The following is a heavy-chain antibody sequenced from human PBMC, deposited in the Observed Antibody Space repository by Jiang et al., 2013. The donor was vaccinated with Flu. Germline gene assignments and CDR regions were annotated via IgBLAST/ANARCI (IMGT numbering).Heavy chain of an antibody. V-gene: IGHV1-69*01. Sequence: VIAWVRQAPGQGLEWMGGGHPPSMAQQTNAEKLQGRVTITADASTNTGYMELRSLRSEDTAVYYCARGNNYGMGYYYYAMDIWGNGTTVTVSS. CDR3: ARGNNYGMGYYYYAMDI. CDR1: V. J-gene: IGHJ6*04. D-gene: IGHD5-18*01. CDR2: GHPPSMAQ.